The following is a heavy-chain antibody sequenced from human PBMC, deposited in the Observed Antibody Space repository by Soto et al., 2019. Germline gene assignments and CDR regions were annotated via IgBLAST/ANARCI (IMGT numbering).Heavy chain of an antibody. Sequence: GESLKISCNGSGYSFTIYWIGWVRQMPGKGLEWMGIIYPGDSDTRYSPSFQGQVTISADKSISTAYLQWSSLKASDTAMYYCARTGYYYDSSGYYRYYFDYWGQGTLVTVSS. CDR1: GYSFTIYW. D-gene: IGHD3-22*01. J-gene: IGHJ4*02. V-gene: IGHV5-51*01. CDR3: ARTGYYYDSSGYYRYYFDY. CDR2: IYPGDSDT.